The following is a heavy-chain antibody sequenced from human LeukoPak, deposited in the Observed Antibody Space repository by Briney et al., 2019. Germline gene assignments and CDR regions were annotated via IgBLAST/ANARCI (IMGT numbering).Heavy chain of an antibody. CDR3: ARVQCSGGSCPVDWFGP. Sequence: GGSLRLSCAASGFTFSDYYMSWIRQAPGKGLEWVSYISSSSSCTNYADSVKGRFTISRDNAKNSLYLQMNSLRAEDTAVYYCARVQCSGGSCPVDWFGPWGQGTLVTVSS. CDR2: ISSSSSCT. J-gene: IGHJ5*02. V-gene: IGHV3-11*06. CDR1: GFTFSDYY. D-gene: IGHD2-15*01.